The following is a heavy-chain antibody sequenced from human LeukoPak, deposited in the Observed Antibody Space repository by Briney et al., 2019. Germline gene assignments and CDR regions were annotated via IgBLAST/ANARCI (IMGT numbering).Heavy chain of an antibody. CDR1: GGSISSSSYY. V-gene: IGHV4-39*07. CDR2: INHSGST. D-gene: IGHD6-19*01. CDR3: ATGAGTVLDY. Sequence: PSETLSLTCTVSGGSISSSSYYWGWIRQPPGKGLEWIGEINHSGSTNYNPSLKSRVTISVDTSKNQFSLKLSSVTAADTAVYYCATGAGTVLDYWGQGTLVTVSS. J-gene: IGHJ4*02.